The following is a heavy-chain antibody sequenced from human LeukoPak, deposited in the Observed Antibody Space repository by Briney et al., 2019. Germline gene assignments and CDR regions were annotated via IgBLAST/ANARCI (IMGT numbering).Heavy chain of an antibody. D-gene: IGHD3-10*01. Sequence: GGSLRLSCAASGFTFSSYSMNWVRQAPGKGLEWVSSISSSSSYIYYADSLKGRFTISRDNARKSLYLQMNSLRDEDTAVYYCARGVRYLDYWGQGTLVTVSS. CDR1: GFTFSSYS. V-gene: IGHV3-21*01. J-gene: IGHJ4*02. CDR2: ISSSSSYI. CDR3: ARGVRYLDY.